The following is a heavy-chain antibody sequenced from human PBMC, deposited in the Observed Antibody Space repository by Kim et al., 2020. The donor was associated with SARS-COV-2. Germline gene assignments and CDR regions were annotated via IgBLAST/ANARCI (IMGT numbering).Heavy chain of an antibody. V-gene: IGHV3-23*01. Sequence: GGSLRLSCAASGFTFSSYAMSWVRQAPGKGLEWVSIISANGGNTYYADSLKGRFTISRDYSKNTLYLQMSSLRAEDTAVYYCAKVPSRYYYDSGGYLHDAFDIWGQGTVVTVSS. CDR3: AKVPSRYYYDSGGYLHDAFDI. CDR1: GFTFSSYA. J-gene: IGHJ3*02. CDR2: ISANGGNT. D-gene: IGHD3-22*01.